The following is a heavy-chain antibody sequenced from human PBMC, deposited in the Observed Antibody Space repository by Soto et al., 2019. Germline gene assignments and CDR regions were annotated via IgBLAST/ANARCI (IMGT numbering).Heavy chain of an antibody. D-gene: IGHD4-17*01. CDR1: GFTFSSYA. V-gene: IGHV3-23*01. CDR2: LSGSAGST. J-gene: IGHJ5*02. CDR3: ARSTTVVADWFDP. Sequence: EVQLLESGGGLVQPGGSLRLSCAASGFTFSSYAMGWVRQAPGKGLEWVSILSGSAGSTYYADSVKGRFAISRDNSKNTLYLQMNSLSAEDTAVYYCARSTTVVADWFDPWGQGTLVTVSS.